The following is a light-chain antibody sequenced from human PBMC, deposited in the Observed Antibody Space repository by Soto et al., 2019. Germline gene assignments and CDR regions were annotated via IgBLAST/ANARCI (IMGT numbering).Light chain of an antibody. Sequence: EVVLTQSPATLSLSPGERATLSCRASQSISRYLAWYQRKPGQAPRLLIYDTSNRAAGIPARFSGSGSGTDFTLTISSLEPEDFAVYFCQQRGSGPYTFGQGTKLEIK. CDR1: QSISRY. J-gene: IGKJ2*01. V-gene: IGKV3-11*01. CDR3: QQRGSGPYT. CDR2: DTS.